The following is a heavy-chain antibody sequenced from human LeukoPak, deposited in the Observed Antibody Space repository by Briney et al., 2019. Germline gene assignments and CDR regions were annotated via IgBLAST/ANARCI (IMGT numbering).Heavy chain of an antibody. CDR2: ISYIGST. D-gene: IGHD6-19*01. Sequence: PSVTLSLTCTVSGVSISNYYWSWIRQPPGKGLEWIGYISYIGSTYYNPSLKSRVTMSADTSKIQFSLRLSSVTAADTAVYYCARGGYSGGWDYFDYWGQGTLVTVSS. J-gene: IGHJ4*02. CDR1: GVSISNYY. CDR3: ARGGYSGGWDYFDY. V-gene: IGHV4-59*01.